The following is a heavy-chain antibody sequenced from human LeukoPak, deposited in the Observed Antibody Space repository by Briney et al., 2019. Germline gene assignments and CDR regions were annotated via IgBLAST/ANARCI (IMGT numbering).Heavy chain of an antibody. D-gene: IGHD6-13*01. CDR3: ARRGGPLAAAGPDAFDI. CDR2: IYPGDSDT. Sequence: GASLKISCKGSGYSFTSYWIGWVRQMPGKGLEWMGIIYPGDSDTRYSPSFQGQVTISADKSISTAYLQWSSLKASDTAMYYCARRGGPLAAAGPDAFDIWGQGTMVTVSS. CDR1: GYSFTSYW. J-gene: IGHJ3*02. V-gene: IGHV5-51*01.